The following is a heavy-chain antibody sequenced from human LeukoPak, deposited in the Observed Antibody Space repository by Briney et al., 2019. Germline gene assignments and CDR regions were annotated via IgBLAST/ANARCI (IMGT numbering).Heavy chain of an antibody. V-gene: IGHV5-51*01. Sequence: GESLQISCKGSGYSFTSYWIGWVRQMPGKGLEWMGIIYPGDSDTRYSPSFQGQVTISADKSISTAYLQWSSLKASDTAMYYCARRDCSGGSCYRNWFDPWGQGTLVTVSS. CDR2: IYPGDSDT. CDR1: GYSFTSYW. J-gene: IGHJ5*02. D-gene: IGHD2-15*01. CDR3: ARRDCSGGSCYRNWFDP.